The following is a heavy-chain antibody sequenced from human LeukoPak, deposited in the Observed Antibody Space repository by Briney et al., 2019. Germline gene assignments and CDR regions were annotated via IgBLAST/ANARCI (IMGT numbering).Heavy chain of an antibody. V-gene: IGHV3-53*01. CDR3: ARALRGYSYVLDY. CDR2: IYSDYST. D-gene: IGHD5-18*01. Sequence: GGSLRLSCAASGFTFSSYAMSWVRQAPGKGLEWVSVIYSDYSTYYADSVKGRFTISRDNSKNTLYLQMNSLRAEDTAVYYCARALRGYSYVLDYWGQGTLVTVSS. J-gene: IGHJ4*02. CDR1: GFTFSSYA.